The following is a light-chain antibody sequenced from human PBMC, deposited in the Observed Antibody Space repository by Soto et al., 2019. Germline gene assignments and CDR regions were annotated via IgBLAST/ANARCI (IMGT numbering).Light chain of an antibody. CDR1: SSDVGGYNS. V-gene: IGLV2-14*01. CDR3: SSYTSSSTYV. Sequence: QSALTQPASVSGSPGQSITISCTGTSSDVGGYNSVSWYQQHPGKAPKLMIYNVSNRPSGVSNRFSGSKSGNTASLTISGLQAKDEADYYCSSYTSSSTYVFGTGTTVTV. J-gene: IGLJ1*01. CDR2: NVS.